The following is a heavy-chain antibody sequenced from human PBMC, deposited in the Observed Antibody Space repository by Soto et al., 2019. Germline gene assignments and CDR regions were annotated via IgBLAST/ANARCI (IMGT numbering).Heavy chain of an antibody. CDR2: IDPSDSYT. Sequence: GESLKISCKGSGYSFTSYWISWVRQMPGKGLEWMGRIDPSDSYTNYSPSFQGHVTISADKSISTAYLQWSSLKASDTAMYYCARAFRFGEFLTTPYGMDVWGQGTTVTVSS. CDR3: ARAFRFGEFLTTPYGMDV. CDR1: GYSFTSYW. V-gene: IGHV5-10-1*01. D-gene: IGHD3-10*01. J-gene: IGHJ6*02.